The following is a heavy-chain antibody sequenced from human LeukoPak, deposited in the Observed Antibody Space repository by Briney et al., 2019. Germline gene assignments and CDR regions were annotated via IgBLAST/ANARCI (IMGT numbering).Heavy chain of an antibody. CDR1: GGSISSGGYS. Sequence: PSETLSLTCTVSGGSISSGGYSWSWIRQPPGKGLEWIGYIYHSGSTYYNPSLKSRVTISVDRSKNQFSLKLSSVTAADTAVYYCARGRGVPHRGDWFDPWGQGTLVTVSS. V-gene: IGHV4-30-2*01. J-gene: IGHJ5*02. CDR3: ARGRGVPHRGDWFDP. CDR2: IYHSGST. D-gene: IGHD3-10*01.